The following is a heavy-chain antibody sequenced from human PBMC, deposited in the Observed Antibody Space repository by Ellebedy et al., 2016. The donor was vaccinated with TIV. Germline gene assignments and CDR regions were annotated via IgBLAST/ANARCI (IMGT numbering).Heavy chain of an antibody. Sequence: AASVKVPCKASGYNFIGYYIHWVRQAPGHGLEWMGWTNPNSGVSNYAQKFQGRVTMTRDTSISTADMALNSLRSDDTAVYYCARGRDGGDILTGYYTVDYYYGVDAWGQGTSVTVSS. J-gene: IGHJ6*02. CDR2: TNPNSGVS. D-gene: IGHD3-9*01. V-gene: IGHV1-2*02. CDR1: GYNFIGYY. CDR3: ARGRDGGDILTGYYTVDYYYGVDA.